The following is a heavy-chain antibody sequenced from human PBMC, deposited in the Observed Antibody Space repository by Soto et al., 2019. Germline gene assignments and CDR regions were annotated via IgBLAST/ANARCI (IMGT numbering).Heavy chain of an antibody. V-gene: IGHV3-23*01. J-gene: IGHJ6*02. CDR2: ISGSGGST. CDR1: GFTFSSYA. D-gene: IGHD6-6*01. Sequence: GGSLRLSCAASGFTFSSYAMSWVRQAPGKGLEWVSAISGSGGSTYYADSVKGRFTISRDNSKNTLYLQMNSLRAEDTAVYYCAKVRGSSSSPYYYYGMDVWGQGTTVTVPS. CDR3: AKVRGSSSSPYYYYGMDV.